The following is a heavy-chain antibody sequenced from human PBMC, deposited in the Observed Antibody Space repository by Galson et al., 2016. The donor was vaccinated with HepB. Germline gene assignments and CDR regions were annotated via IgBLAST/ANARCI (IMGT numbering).Heavy chain of an antibody. Sequence: SLRLSCAASGFTFSSYWMHWVRQAPGKGLVWVSNIESDGSITSHADSVKGRFTISRDNSKNTLSLQMNSLTADDTAIYYCVQGSTAPAVWGKGTTVTVSS. CDR3: VQGSTAPAV. CDR1: GFTFSSYW. V-gene: IGHV3-74*01. D-gene: IGHD1-26*01. CDR2: IESDGSIT. J-gene: IGHJ6*04.